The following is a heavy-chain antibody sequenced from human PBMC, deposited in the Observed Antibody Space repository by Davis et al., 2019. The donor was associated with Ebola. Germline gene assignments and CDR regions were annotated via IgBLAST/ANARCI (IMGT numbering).Heavy chain of an antibody. D-gene: IGHD6-19*01. CDR2: IRSKANSYAT. J-gene: IGHJ4*02. V-gene: IGHV3-73*01. Sequence: GESLKISCTASGFTFSDHWMKWVRQASGKGLEWVGRIRSKANSYATAYAASVKGRFTISRDDSKNTAYLQMSSLKTEDTAVYYCTSSAVAGTYDYWGQGTLVTVSS. CDR1: GFTFSDHW. CDR3: TSSAVAGTYDY.